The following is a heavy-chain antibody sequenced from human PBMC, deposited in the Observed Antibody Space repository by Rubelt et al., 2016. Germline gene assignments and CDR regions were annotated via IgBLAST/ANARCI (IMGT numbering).Heavy chain of an antibody. CDR2: ISAYNGNT. Sequence: QVQLVQSGAEVKKPGASVKVSCKASGYTFTGYYMHWVRQAPGQGLEWMGWISAYNGNTNLAQKLQGGVTMATDTSTSTAYMELRSLRSDDTAVYYCARAGGYSYGYNLDYWGQGTLVTVSS. CDR3: ARAGGYSYGYNLDY. CDR1: GYTFTGYY. J-gene: IGHJ4*02. D-gene: IGHD5-18*01. V-gene: IGHV1-18*04.